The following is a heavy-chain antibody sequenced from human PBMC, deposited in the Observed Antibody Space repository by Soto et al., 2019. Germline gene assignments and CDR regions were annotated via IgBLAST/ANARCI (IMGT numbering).Heavy chain of an antibody. V-gene: IGHV1-8*01. J-gene: IGHJ4*02. Sequence: QVQLVQSGAEVKKPGASVKVSCKASGYTFTSYDTNWVRQATGQGLEWMGWMNPNSGNTGYAQKFQGRVTMTRNTSISTAYMELSSLRSEDTAVYYCARPLYSSGWYDYWGQGTLVTVSS. D-gene: IGHD6-19*01. CDR3: ARPLYSSGWYDY. CDR1: GYTFTSYD. CDR2: MNPNSGNT.